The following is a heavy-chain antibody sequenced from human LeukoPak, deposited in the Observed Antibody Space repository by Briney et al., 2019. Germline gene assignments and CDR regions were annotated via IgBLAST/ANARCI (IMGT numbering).Heavy chain of an antibody. CDR1: GFTFSSYA. CDR3: VKDFYSYGYTFDY. J-gene: IGHJ4*02. CDR2: ISSNGGST. V-gene: IGHV3-64D*06. Sequence: GGSLRLSCSASGFTFSSYAMHWVRQAPGKGLEYVSAISSNGGSTYYADSVKGRFTISRDNSKNTLYLQMSSLRAEDTAVYDCVKDFYSYGYTFDYWGQGTLVTVSS. D-gene: IGHD5-18*01.